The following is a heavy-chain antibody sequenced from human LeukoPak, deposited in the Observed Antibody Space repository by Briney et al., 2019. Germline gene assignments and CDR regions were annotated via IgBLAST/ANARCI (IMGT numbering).Heavy chain of an antibody. V-gene: IGHV4-30-2*01. CDR1: GGSISSGAYS. CDR3: ARRVYYYYGMDV. Sequence: SQTLSLTCAVSGGSISSGAYSWRWIRQPPGKGLEWIGYIYHNGSTYYSPSLKSRVTISVDRSKNQFSLKLSSVTAADTAVYYCARRVYYYYGMDVWGQGTTVTVSS. J-gene: IGHJ6*02. CDR2: IYHNGST.